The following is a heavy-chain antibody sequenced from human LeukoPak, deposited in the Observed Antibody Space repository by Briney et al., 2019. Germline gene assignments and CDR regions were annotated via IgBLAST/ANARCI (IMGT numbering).Heavy chain of an antibody. D-gene: IGHD1-26*01. CDR3: ARGVNSGYFDY. CDR1: GGSFSGYY. CDR2: INHSGST. Sequence: ETLSLTCAVYGGSFSGYYWSWIRQPPGKGLEWVGEINHSGSTNYNPSLKSRVTISVDTSKNQFSLKLSSVTAADTAVYYCARGVNSGYFDYCGQGTLVTVSS. J-gene: IGHJ4*02. V-gene: IGHV4-34*01.